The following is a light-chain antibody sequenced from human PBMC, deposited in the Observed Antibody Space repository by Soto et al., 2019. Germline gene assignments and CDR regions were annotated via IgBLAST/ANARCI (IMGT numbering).Light chain of an antibody. V-gene: IGLV2-14*03. CDR1: SSAVGGYNH. CDR3: SSYTRSTIYV. CDR2: DVT. Sequence: QSVLTQPASVSGSPGQSITISCTGTSSAVGGYNHVSWYQHYPGKAPKLIIYDVTNRPSGVSNRFSGSKSGNTASLTISGLQAEDEADYFCSSYTRSTIYVFGTGTKVTVL. J-gene: IGLJ1*01.